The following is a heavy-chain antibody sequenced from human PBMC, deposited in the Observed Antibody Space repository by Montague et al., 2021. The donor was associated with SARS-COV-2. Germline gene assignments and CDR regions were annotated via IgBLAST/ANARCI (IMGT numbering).Heavy chain of an antibody. CDR3: ARGLSGSYSGGWVPVALFDFYHYMDV. CDR2: SNHSGGT. CDR1: GGSFSGYY. D-gene: IGHD6-25*01. J-gene: IGHJ6*03. Sequence: SETLSLTCAVYGGSFSGYYWSWIRRPPGKGLEWIGESNHSGGTNXXPYLKGRVTISVDTSKNQFSLKLTSVTAADTAVYYCARGLSGSYSGGWVPVALFDFYHYMDVWAKGTTVTVSS. V-gene: IGHV4-34*01.